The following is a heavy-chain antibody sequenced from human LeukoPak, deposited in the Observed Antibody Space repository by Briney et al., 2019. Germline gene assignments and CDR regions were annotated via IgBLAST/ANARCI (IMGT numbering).Heavy chain of an antibody. J-gene: IGHJ4*02. V-gene: IGHV4-38-2*02. CDR1: GYSINSGYH. Sequence: SETLSLTCIVSGYSINSGYHWGWIRQPPGKGLEWIGSIYHSGSTYYNPSLKSRVTISIDASKNQFSLKLSSVTAADTAVYYCARHYLYDTSGDGTYYFDYWGQGTLVTVSS. CDR3: ARHYLYDTSGDGTYYFDY. D-gene: IGHD3-22*01. CDR2: IYHSGST.